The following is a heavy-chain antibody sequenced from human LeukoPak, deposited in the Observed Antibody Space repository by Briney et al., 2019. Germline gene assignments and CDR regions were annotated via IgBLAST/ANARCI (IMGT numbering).Heavy chain of an antibody. Sequence: GGSLRLSCAASGFTFSSYWMSWVRQAPGRGLEWVANMKQDGSEKYYVDSAKGRFTISRDNAKNSLYLQMNSLRAEDTAVYSCARNYYDSTGYWSYYFDYWGQGTLVTVSS. D-gene: IGHD3-22*01. CDR3: ARNYYDSTGYWSYYFDY. CDR1: GFTFSSYW. V-gene: IGHV3-7*04. J-gene: IGHJ4*02. CDR2: MKQDGSEK.